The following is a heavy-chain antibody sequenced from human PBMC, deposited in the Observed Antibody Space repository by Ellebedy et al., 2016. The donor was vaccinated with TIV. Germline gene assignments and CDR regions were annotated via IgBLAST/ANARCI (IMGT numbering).Heavy chain of an antibody. J-gene: IGHJ4*02. CDR3: AKGVGATWYRGFDS. V-gene: IGHV3-23*01. Sequence: GGSLRLSCAASGFSVSTTYMKWVRQAPGKGLEWVSAISSGGGSTYYADSVKGRFTISRDNSKNTLYLQINSLRAEDTAVYYCAKGVGATWYRGFDSWGQGTLVTVSS. CDR1: GFSVSTTY. CDR2: ISSGGGST. D-gene: IGHD1-26*01.